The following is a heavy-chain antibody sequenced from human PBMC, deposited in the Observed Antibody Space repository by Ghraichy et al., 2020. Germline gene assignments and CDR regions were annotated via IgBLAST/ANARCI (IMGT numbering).Heavy chain of an antibody. CDR2: IFPIFGTA. J-gene: IGHJ6*02. D-gene: IGHD3-22*01. V-gene: IGHV1-69*01. Sequence: VKVSCKASGGTFSSYAISWVRQAPGQGLEWMGGIFPIFGTANYAQKFQGRVTITADESTSTAYMELSSLRSEDTAVYYCARHYYDSSGYQWYYYYGMDVWGQGTTVTVSS. CDR3: ARHYYDSSGYQWYYYYGMDV. CDR1: GGTFSSYA.